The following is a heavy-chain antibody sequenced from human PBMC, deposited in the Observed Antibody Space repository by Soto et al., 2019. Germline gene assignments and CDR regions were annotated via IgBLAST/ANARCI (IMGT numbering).Heavy chain of an antibody. J-gene: IGHJ4*02. D-gene: IGHD6-13*01. CDR2: INHSGST. Sequence: SETLSLTCAVYGGSFSGYYWSWIRQPPGKGLEWIGEINHSGSTNYNPSLKSRVTISVDTSKNQFSLKLSSVTAADTAVYYCAIDDVAAASLTYFCDYWGQGTLVPVSS. V-gene: IGHV4-34*01. CDR3: AIDDVAAASLTYFCDY. CDR1: GGSFSGYY.